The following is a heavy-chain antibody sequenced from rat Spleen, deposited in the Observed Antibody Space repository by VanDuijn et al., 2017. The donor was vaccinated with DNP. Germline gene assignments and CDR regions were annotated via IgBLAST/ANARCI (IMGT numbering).Heavy chain of an antibody. Sequence: QVQLKESGPGLVQPSQTLSLTCTVSGFLLTSYGVSWVRQSPGKGLEWIAAISSGGSTYYISPLKSRLSISRDTSQSQVFLKMNSLQTEDTGTYYCARDPPWAALGHDWFGYWGQGTLVTVSS. D-gene: IGHD1-2*01. CDR3: ARDPPWAALGHDWFGY. V-gene: IGHV2S12*01. CDR1: GFLLTSYG. J-gene: IGHJ3*01. CDR2: ISSGGST.